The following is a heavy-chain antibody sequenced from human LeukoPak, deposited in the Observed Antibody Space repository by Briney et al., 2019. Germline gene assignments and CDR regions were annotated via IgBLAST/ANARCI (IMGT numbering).Heavy chain of an antibody. Sequence: SETLSLTCTVSGGSISGYYWSWIRQPPGKGLEWIGSIYYSGSTYYNPSLKSRVTISVDTSKNQFSLKLSSVTAADTAVYYCARAPRYDSSGYNYDYWGQGTLVTVSS. CDR2: IYYSGST. D-gene: IGHD3-22*01. CDR1: GGSISGYY. CDR3: ARAPRYDSSGYNYDY. J-gene: IGHJ4*02. V-gene: IGHV4-59*08.